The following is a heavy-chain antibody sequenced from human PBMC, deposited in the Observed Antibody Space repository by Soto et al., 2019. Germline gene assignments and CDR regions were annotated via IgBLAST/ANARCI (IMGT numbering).Heavy chain of an antibody. Sequence: EVQLEESEGGLVQPGRSLRLSCAASGFTFDEYAMHWVRQAPGKGLEWVSGITWNSGSRGYADSVKGRFTISRDNTKNSLYLQMNSLRAEDTALYYCATTYPNDDSRVVAYWGQGTLVTVSS. V-gene: IGHV3-9*01. CDR1: GFTFDEYA. CDR2: ITWNSGSR. J-gene: IGHJ4*02. D-gene: IGHD1-1*01. CDR3: ATTYPNDDSRVVAY.